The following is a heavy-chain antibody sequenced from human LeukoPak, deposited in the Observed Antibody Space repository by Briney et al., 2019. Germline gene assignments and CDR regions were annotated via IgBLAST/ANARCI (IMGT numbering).Heavy chain of an antibody. CDR1: GGSISSYY. Sequence: PSETLSLTCTVFGGSISSYYWSWIRQPPGKGLEWIGYIYYSGSTNHNPSLKSRVTISVDTSKNQFSLKLSSVTAADTAVYYCARHAFDEYSSSWPNWFDPWGQGTLVTVSS. J-gene: IGHJ5*02. CDR3: ARHAFDEYSSSWPNWFDP. D-gene: IGHD6-13*01. CDR2: IYYSGST. V-gene: IGHV4-59*08.